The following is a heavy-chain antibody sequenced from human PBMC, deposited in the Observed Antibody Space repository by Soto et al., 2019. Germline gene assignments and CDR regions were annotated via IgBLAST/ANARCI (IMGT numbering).Heavy chain of an antibody. Sequence: SEKVSCRASGGTFSSYAISWVRQAPGQGLEWMGGIIPIFGTANYAQKFQGRVTITADKSTSTAYMELSSLRSEDTAVYYCARDADIVVVVAATVNYYYLMKVWGQGATVTV. J-gene: IGHJ6*02. CDR1: GGTFSSYA. CDR3: ARDADIVVVVAATVNYYYLMKV. CDR2: IIPIFGTA. D-gene: IGHD2-15*01. V-gene: IGHV1-69*06.